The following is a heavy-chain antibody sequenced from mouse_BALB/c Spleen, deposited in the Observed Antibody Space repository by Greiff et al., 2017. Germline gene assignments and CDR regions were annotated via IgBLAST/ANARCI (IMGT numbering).Heavy chain of an antibody. V-gene: IGHV1S126*01. J-gene: IGHJ3*01. D-gene: IGHD2-3*01. Sequence: QVQLKESGPQLVRPGASVKISCKASGYSFTSYWMHWVKQRPGQGLEWIGMIDPSDSETRLNQKFKDKATLTVDKSSSTAYMQLSSPTSEDSAVYYCARVDGYPAWFAYWGQGTLVTVSA. CDR3: ARVDGYPAWFAY. CDR1: GYSFTSYW. CDR2: IDPSDSET.